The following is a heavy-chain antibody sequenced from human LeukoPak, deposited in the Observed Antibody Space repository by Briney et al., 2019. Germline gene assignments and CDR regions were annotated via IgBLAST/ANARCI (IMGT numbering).Heavy chain of an antibody. CDR2: IYYSGST. Sequence: SETLSLTCTVSGGSISSYYWSWIRQPPGKGLEWIGYIYYSGSTNYNPSLKSRVTISVDTSKSQFSLKLSSVTAADTAVYYCAREDSYDSSGFDYWGQGTLVTVSS. D-gene: IGHD3-22*01. CDR1: GGSISSYY. V-gene: IGHV4-59*01. CDR3: AREDSYDSSGFDY. J-gene: IGHJ4*02.